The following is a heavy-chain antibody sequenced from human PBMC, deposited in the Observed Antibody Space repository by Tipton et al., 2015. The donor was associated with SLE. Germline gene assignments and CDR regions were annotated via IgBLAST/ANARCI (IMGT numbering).Heavy chain of an antibody. CDR1: GGSFSGYY. CDR2: INHSGST. J-gene: IGHJ2*01. D-gene: IGHD6-13*01. V-gene: IGHV4-34*01. CDR3: ASRGAAAAPGWYFDL. Sequence: TLSLTCAVYGGSFSGYYWSWIRQPPGKGLEWIGEINHSGSTNYNPSLKSRVTISVDTSKNHFSLKLSSVTAADTAVYYCASRGAAAAPGWYFDLWGRGTLVTVSS.